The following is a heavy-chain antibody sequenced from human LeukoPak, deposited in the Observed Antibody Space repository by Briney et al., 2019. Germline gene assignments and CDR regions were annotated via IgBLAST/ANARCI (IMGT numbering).Heavy chain of an antibody. D-gene: IGHD2-15*01. V-gene: IGHV3-66*01. Sequence: GGSLRLSCAASGFTVSSNYMGWVRLAPGKGLEWVSVIYSDGSTYYADSVKGRFTISRDNSKNTLFLQMDSLRAEDTAVYYCAREDCSGGSCYEYYFDYWGQGTLVTVSS. J-gene: IGHJ4*02. CDR3: AREDCSGGSCYEYYFDY. CDR2: IYSDGST. CDR1: GFTVSSNY.